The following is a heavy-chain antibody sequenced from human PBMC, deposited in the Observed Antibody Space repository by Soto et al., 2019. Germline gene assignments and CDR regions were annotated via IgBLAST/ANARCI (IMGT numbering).Heavy chain of an antibody. Sequence: HPGGSLRLSCQVSGFTFGSYAMSWVRQAPGKGLEWVALVQSNHVTYYADSVRGRFTVSRDNSKNTLYLQMDSLRVEDTALYYCAKWLRGGSYYCDFWGQGAMVTVSS. CDR1: GFTFGSYA. CDR3: AKWLRGGSYYCDF. V-gene: IGHV3-23*01. CDR2: VQSNHVT. D-gene: IGHD3-10*01. J-gene: IGHJ4*02.